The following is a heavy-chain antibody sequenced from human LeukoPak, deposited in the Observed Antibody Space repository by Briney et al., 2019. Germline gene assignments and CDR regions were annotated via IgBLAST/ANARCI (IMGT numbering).Heavy chain of an antibody. D-gene: IGHD3-10*01. CDR3: ANSEFYVSWKYAGLDN. CDR2: INGGGDGT. Sequence: GGSLRLSCAASGLTFSTYVMNWVRQAPGKGLEWVSTINGGGDGTYYADSVRGRITVSRDNSRNTLYLQMNFLGVEDTAVYYCANSEFYVSWKYAGLDNWGQGTLVTVSS. J-gene: IGHJ4*02. V-gene: IGHV3-23*01. CDR1: GLTFSTYV.